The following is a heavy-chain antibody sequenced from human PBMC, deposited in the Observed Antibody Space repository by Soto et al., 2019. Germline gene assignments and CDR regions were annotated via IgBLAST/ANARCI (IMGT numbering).Heavy chain of an antibody. CDR1: GYSFTSYW. J-gene: IGHJ6*02. CDR3: ARTAAAGKYYSGMDV. V-gene: IGHV5-51*01. D-gene: IGHD6-13*01. CDR2: IYPGDSDT. Sequence: PGESLKISCKGSGYSFTSYWIGWVRQMPRKGLELMGIIYPGDSDTRYSPSFQGQVTISADKSISTAYLQWSSLKASDTAMYYCARTAAAGKYYSGMDVWGQGTTVTVSS.